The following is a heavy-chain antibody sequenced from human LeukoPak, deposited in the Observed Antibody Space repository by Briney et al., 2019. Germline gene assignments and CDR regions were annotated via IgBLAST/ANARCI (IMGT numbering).Heavy chain of an antibody. J-gene: IGHJ4*02. CDR3: ARREDCSGASCYDAFDY. Sequence: GGSLRLSCAASGFTFSSYSMNWVRQAPGKGLEWVSSISSSSSYIYYADSVKGRFTISRDNAKNSLYLQMNSLRAEDTAVYYCARREDCSGASCYDAFDYWGLGTLVTVSS. CDR1: GFTFSSYS. V-gene: IGHV3-21*01. CDR2: ISSSSSYI. D-gene: IGHD2-15*01.